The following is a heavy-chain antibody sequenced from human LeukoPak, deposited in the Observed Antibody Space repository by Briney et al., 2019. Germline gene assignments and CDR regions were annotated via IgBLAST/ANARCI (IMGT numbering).Heavy chain of an antibody. J-gene: IGHJ4*02. V-gene: IGHV1-8*01. CDR2: MNPNSGNT. CDR1: GYTFTSYD. D-gene: IGHD2-8*01. Sequence: ASVKVSCKASGYTFTSYDINWVRQATGQGLEWMGWMNPNSGNTGYAQKFQGRVTMTRNTSISTAYMELSGLRSEDTAVYYCARGHSLYCTNGVCYLYWGQGTLVTVSS. CDR3: ARGHSLYCTNGVCYLY.